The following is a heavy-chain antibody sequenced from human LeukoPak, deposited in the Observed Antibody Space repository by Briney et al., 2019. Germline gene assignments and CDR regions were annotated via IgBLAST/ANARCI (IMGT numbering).Heavy chain of an antibody. D-gene: IGHD2-15*01. J-gene: IGHJ4*02. CDR2: IYNSAST. V-gene: IGHV4-61*01. CDR3: ARGDYSLFDY. CDR1: GGSVSSGSYY. Sequence: SETLSLTCTVSGGSVSSGSYYWNWIRQPPGKGLEWIGYIYNSASTNYNPSLESRVTISVDTSKNQFSLKLSSVTAADTAVYYCARGDYSLFDYCGQGALVTVSS.